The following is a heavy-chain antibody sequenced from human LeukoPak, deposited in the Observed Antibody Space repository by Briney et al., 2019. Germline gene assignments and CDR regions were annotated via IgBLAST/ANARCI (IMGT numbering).Heavy chain of an antibody. D-gene: IGHD5-12*01. Sequence: SETLSLTCTVSGGSISSSSYYWGWIRQPPGKGLEWIGSIYYSGSTYYNPSLKSRVTISVDTSKNQFSLKLSSVTAADTAVYYCARHGWGGYSGHRNAIDYWGQGTLVTVSS. CDR1: GGSISSSSYY. J-gene: IGHJ4*02. V-gene: IGHV4-39*01. CDR3: ARHGWGGYSGHRNAIDY. CDR2: IYYSGST.